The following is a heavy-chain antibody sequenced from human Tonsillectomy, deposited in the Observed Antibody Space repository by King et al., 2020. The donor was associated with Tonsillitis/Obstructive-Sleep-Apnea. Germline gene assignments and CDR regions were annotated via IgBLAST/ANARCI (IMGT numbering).Heavy chain of an antibody. CDR3: AIDLRGVDTNYYGSGSPDY. J-gene: IGHJ4*02. Sequence: VQLVESGGGVARPGGSLRLSCAASGFTFDNYGMSWVRQAPGKGLEWVSGINWNGGSICYAESVKGRFTISRDNAKNSMYLQMNSLRAEDTAFYYCAIDLRGVDTNYYGSGSPDYWGQGTLVTVSS. D-gene: IGHD3-10*01. CDR1: GFTFDNYG. V-gene: IGHV3-20*04. CDR2: INWNGGSI.